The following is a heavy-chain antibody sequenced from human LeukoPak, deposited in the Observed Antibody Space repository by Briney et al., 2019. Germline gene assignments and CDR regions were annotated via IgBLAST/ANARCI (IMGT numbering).Heavy chain of an antibody. D-gene: IGHD6-19*01. CDR3: ARDRYSPYSSGWDLFDY. J-gene: IGHJ4*02. V-gene: IGHV3-21*01. CDR1: GFTFSSYS. Sequence: GGSLTLSCAASGFTFSSYSMNWVHQAPGKGLEWVSSISSSSSYIYYADSVKGRFTISRDNAKNSLYLQMNSLRAEDTAVYYCARDRYSPYSSGWDLFDYWGQGTLVTVSS. CDR2: ISSSSSYI.